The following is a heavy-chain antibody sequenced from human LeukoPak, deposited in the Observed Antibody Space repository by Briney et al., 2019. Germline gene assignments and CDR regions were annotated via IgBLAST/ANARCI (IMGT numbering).Heavy chain of an antibody. CDR2: ISGSGGST. Sequence: GGSLRLSCAASGFTFSSYAMSWVRQAPGKGLEWVSAISGSGGSTYYADSVKGRFTISRDNSRNTLYLQMNSLRAEDTAVYYCASRGFVVVARVDYWGQGTLVTVSS. CDR3: ASRGFVVVARVDY. J-gene: IGHJ4*02. V-gene: IGHV3-23*01. D-gene: IGHD2-2*01. CDR1: GFTFSSYA.